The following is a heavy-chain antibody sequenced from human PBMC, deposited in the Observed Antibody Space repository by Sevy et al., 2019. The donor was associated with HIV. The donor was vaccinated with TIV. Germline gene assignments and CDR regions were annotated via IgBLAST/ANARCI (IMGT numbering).Heavy chain of an antibody. CDR1: EFTFSSYN. V-gene: IGHV3-21*06. D-gene: IGHD1-26*01. CDR3: ARGPPDGSYDYFDY. J-gene: IGHJ4*02. CDR2: ISGSSNYI. Sequence: GGSLRLSCAASEFTFSSYNMNWVRQAPGQGLEWVSSISGSSNYIYYAESVKGRFRISRDNVKDTLYLQMNSLRADDTAVYYCARGPPDGSYDYFDYWGQGTLVTVSS.